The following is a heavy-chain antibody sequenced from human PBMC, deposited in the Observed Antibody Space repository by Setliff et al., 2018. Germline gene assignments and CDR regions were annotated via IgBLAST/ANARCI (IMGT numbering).Heavy chain of an antibody. V-gene: IGHV4-39*07. Sequence: SETLSLTCTVSGGSISNSGYSWGWIRQPPGKGLEWIGSIYYSGSNYYKSSLKSRVTISVDTSKNQFSLKLSSVTAADTAVYYCARESGWRDFDYWGQGTLVTVSS. D-gene: IGHD6-19*01. CDR1: GGSISNSGYS. J-gene: IGHJ4*02. CDR3: ARESGWRDFDY. CDR2: IYYSGSN.